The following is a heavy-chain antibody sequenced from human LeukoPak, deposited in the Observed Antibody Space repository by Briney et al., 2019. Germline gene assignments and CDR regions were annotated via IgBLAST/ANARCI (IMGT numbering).Heavy chain of an antibody. CDR2: IYSGGST. V-gene: IGHV3-66*01. CDR3: AKAPYRVYSSGWYYFDY. D-gene: IGHD6-19*01. Sequence: GGSLRLSCAASGFTVSSNYMSWVRQAPGKGLEWVSVIYSGGSTYYADSVKGRFTISRDNSKNTLYLQMNSLRAEDTAVYYCAKAPYRVYSSGWYYFDYWGQGTLVTVSS. J-gene: IGHJ4*02. CDR1: GFTVSSNY.